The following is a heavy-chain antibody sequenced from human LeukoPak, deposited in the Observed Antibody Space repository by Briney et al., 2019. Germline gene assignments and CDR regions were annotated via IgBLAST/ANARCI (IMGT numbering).Heavy chain of an antibody. CDR1: GFTFSSYA. V-gene: IGHV3-30*04. D-gene: IGHD6-19*01. J-gene: IGHJ4*02. CDR2: ISYDGSNK. Sequence: PGGSLRLSCAASGFTFSSYAMHWVRQAPGKGLEWVEVISYDGSNKYYADSVKGRFTISRDNSKNTLYLQMNSLRAEDTAVYYCAAGYSSGWPFDYWGQGTLVTVSS. CDR3: AAGYSSGWPFDY.